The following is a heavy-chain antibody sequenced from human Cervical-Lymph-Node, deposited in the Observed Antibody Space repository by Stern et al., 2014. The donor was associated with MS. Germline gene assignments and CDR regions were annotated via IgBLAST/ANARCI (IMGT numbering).Heavy chain of an antibody. CDR3: AKDLGGNAFDY. V-gene: IGHV3-30*18. Sequence: VQLLESGGGVVQPGRSLRLSCAASGFSFSDYGIHWVRQAPGKALAWVTVISYDGTHKYYTDSVKGRCTITRDNSKNTVYLEMNSLRSDDTAVYYCAKDLGGNAFDYWGQGTLVIVSS. CDR1: GFSFSDYG. D-gene: IGHD4-23*01. J-gene: IGHJ4*02. CDR2: ISYDGTHK.